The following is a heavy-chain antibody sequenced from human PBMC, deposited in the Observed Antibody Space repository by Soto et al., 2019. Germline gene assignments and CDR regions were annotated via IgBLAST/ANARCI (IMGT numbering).Heavy chain of an antibody. CDR1: GFAFRTYW. CDR3: ARDPYYYDSSGYYNYPDY. Sequence: LRLSCAASGFAFRTYWMHWVRQVPGKGLMWVSRINEIGSYSTYADFAKGRFTIPRDNAKNTLYLQMNSLRAEDTAVYYCARDPYYYDSSGYYNYPDYWGQGTLVTVSS. J-gene: IGHJ4*02. D-gene: IGHD3-22*01. CDR2: INEIGSYS. V-gene: IGHV3-74*03.